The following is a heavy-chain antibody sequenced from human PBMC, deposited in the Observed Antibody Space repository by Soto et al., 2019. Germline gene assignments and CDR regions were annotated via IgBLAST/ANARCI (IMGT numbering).Heavy chain of an antibody. CDR1: GYSFTTYG. CDR2: ISGYNGNT. Sequence: QVQLVQSRGEVKKPGASVKVSCKTSGYSFTTYGITWVRQAPGQGLEWMGWISGYNGNTNYAQNLQGRVTMTTDTATSTAYMELRSLSSDATAVYYCAREGPAPYYYCGMGVWGHGSTVTISS. CDR3: AREGPAPYYYCGMGV. V-gene: IGHV1-18*01. J-gene: IGHJ6*02.